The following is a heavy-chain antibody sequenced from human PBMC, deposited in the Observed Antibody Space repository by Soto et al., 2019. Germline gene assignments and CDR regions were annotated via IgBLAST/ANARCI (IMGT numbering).Heavy chain of an antibody. CDR2: IIPILDIA. V-gene: IGHV1-69*02. Sequence: QVQLVQSGAEVKKPGSSVKVSCKASGGTFSSHTISWVRQAPGQGLEWMGRIIPILDIAKNAQKFQGRVTITADKSKSTAYMELGGVRSEETAVYYCARVYSGSYGPGGGGNYYYGMDVWGQGTTVIVSS. CDR1: GGTFSSHT. D-gene: IGHD1-26*01. CDR3: ARVYSGSYGPGGGGNYYYGMDV. J-gene: IGHJ6*02.